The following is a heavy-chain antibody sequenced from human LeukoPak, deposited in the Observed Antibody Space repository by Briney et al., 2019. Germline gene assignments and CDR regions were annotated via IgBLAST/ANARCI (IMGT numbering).Heavy chain of an antibody. CDR3: ARHGSWSFDY. V-gene: IGHV3-23*01. Sequence: GGSLRLSCAASGFAFSSHAMSWVRQAPGKGLEWVSVITSGSGSNVYYTDSLKGRFTISRDNSKNTLYLQMNSLSAEDTAVYYCARHGSWSFDYWGQGTLVTVSA. CDR2: ITSGSGSNV. D-gene: IGHD6-13*01. J-gene: IGHJ4*02. CDR1: GFAFSSHA.